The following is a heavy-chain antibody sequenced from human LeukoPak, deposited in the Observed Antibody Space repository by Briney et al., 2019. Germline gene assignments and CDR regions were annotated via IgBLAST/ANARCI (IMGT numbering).Heavy chain of an antibody. Sequence: ASVKVSCKASGYTFTGYYMHWVRQAPGQGLEWMGWISAYNGNTNYAQKLQGRVTMTTDTSTSTAYMGLRSLRSDDTAVYYCARDRYSYGSLGYWGQGTLVTVSS. D-gene: IGHD5-18*01. CDR2: ISAYNGNT. CDR1: GYTFTGYY. CDR3: ARDRYSYGSLGY. J-gene: IGHJ4*02. V-gene: IGHV1-18*04.